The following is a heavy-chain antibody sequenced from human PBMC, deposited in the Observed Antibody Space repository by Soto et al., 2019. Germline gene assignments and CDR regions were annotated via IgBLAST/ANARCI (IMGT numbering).Heavy chain of an antibody. CDR2: ITDTGGDT. Sequence: EVQLLESGGDLVQPGGSLRLSCVASGITFGRRAMSWVRQAPGEGLEWVSMITDTGGDTKYADSVRGRFTISRDNSKNTLYLQMSSLRVEDSAVYYCARGSTDAYPGSRIFDFWGRGTLVTVSA. V-gene: IGHV3-23*01. D-gene: IGHD3-10*01. CDR1: GITFGRRA. CDR3: ARGSTDAYPGSRIFDF. J-gene: IGHJ4*02.